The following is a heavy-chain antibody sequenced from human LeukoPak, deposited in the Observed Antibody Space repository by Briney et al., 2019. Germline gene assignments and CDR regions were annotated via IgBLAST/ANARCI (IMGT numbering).Heavy chain of an antibody. CDR3: ARDSGDFWSGPY. CDR2: ISGSSSTI. Sequence: GGSLRLSCAASGFTFSSYGMYWVHQAPGKGLEWVSYISGSSSTIYYADSVRGRLTISRDNAKNSLYLQLNSLRVEDTAVYYCARDSGDFWSGPYWGQGTLVTVSS. V-gene: IGHV3-48*01. J-gene: IGHJ4*02. CDR1: GFTFSSYG. D-gene: IGHD3-3*01.